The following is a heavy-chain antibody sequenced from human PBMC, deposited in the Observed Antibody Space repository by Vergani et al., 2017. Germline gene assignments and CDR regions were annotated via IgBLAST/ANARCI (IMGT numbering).Heavy chain of an antibody. J-gene: IGHJ6*03. CDR3: ARVEALQYKGYYYYYYMDV. D-gene: IGHD4-11*01. CDR1: GGTFSSYA. Sequence: QVQLVQSGAEVKKPGSSVKVSCKASGGTFSSYAISWVRQAHGQGLEWMGGIIPIFGTANYAQKFQGRVTITADESTSTAYMELSSLRSEDTAVYYCARVEALQYKGYYYYYYMDVWGKGTTVTVSS. V-gene: IGHV1-69*01. CDR2: IIPIFGTA.